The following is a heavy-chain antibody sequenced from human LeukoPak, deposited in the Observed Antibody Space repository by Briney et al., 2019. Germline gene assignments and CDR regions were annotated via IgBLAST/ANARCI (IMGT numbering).Heavy chain of an antibody. CDR3: ASDSIVASKGSFDI. V-gene: IGHV1-69*06. Sequence: ASVKVSFKASGDTLTNYAVSWVRQAPGQGLQWMGRIIPIFGTTNYAHAFQGRVTITADKSTNTAYMEMTSLTSEDTALYYCASDSIVASKGSFDIWGQGTMVTVSS. J-gene: IGHJ3*02. CDR2: IIPIFGTT. D-gene: IGHD1-26*01. CDR1: GDTLTNYA.